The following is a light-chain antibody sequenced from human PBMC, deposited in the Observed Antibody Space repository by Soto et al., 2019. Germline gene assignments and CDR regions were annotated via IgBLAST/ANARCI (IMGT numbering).Light chain of an antibody. V-gene: IGKV3-20*01. CDR3: QQYGSSLP. CDR2: DTS. Sequence: EIVLTQSPATLSLSPGERATLSCRASQSVSSSLAWYQWKPGQAPRLLIHDTSDRASGIPDRFSGSGSGTDFTLTIHRLEPDDFAVYYCQQYGSSLPFGGGTKV. CDR1: QSVSSS. J-gene: IGKJ4*01.